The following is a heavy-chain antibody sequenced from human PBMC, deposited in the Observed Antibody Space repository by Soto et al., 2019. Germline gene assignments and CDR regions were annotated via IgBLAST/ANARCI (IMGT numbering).Heavy chain of an antibody. CDR2: IYPGDSDT. CDR3: ARTTYYDFWSGYYPYYFDY. Sequence: PGESLKISCKGSGYSFTSYWIGWVRQMPGKGLEWMGIIYPGDSDTRYSPSFQGQVTISADKSISTAYLQWSRLKASDTAMYYCARTTYYDFWSGYYPYYFDYWGQGTLVTVSS. J-gene: IGHJ4*02. V-gene: IGHV5-51*01. CDR1: GYSFTSYW. D-gene: IGHD3-3*01.